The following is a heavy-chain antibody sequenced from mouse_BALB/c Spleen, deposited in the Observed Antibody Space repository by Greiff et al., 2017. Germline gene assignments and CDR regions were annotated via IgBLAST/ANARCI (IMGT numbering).Heavy chain of an antibody. CDR2: IYPGNSDT. Sequence: EVQLQQSGTVLARPGASVKMSCKASGYSFTSYWMHWVKQRPGQGLEWIGAIYPGNSDTSYNQKFKGKAKLTAVTSASTAYMELSSLTNEDSAVYYCTRWGYGPYAMDYWGQGTSVTVSS. V-gene: IGHV1-5*01. CDR3: TRWGYGPYAMDY. J-gene: IGHJ4*01. CDR1: GYSFTSYW. D-gene: IGHD1-1*02.